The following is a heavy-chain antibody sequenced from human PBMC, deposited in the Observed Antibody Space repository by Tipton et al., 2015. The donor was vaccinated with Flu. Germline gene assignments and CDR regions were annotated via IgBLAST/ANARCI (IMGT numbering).Heavy chain of an antibody. V-gene: IGHV4-59*01. J-gene: IGHJ6*02. D-gene: IGHD4-11*01. CDR2: IYYSGST. CDR1: GGSISSYY. CDR3: ASATTETTSGMDV. Sequence: LRLSCTVSGGSISSYYWSWLRQPPGKGLEWIGYIYYSGSTNYNPSLKSRVTISVDTSKNQFSLQLNSVTAADTAVYYCASATTETTSGMDVWGQGTTVTVSS.